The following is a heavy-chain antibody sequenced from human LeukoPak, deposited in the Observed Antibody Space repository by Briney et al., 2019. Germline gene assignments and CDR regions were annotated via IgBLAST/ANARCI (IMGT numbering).Heavy chain of an antibody. D-gene: IGHD4-17*01. CDR3: ARSASTVTTFDFDY. J-gene: IGHJ4*02. Sequence: SETLSLTCTVSGGSISSYYWSWIRQPPGKGRERMGYIYYSGSTNYNPSLKILVTISVDTSKNQFSLKLSSVPAADTAVYYCARSASTVTTFDFDYWGQGTLVTVSS. CDR1: GGSISSYY. CDR2: IYYSGST. V-gene: IGHV4-59*01.